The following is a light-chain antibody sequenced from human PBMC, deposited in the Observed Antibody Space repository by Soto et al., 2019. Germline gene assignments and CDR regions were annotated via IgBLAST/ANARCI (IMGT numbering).Light chain of an antibody. Sequence: SYELTQPPSVSVAPGKTARITCGGNNIGSKSVHWYQQKPGQAPVLVIYYDSDRPSGIPERFSGSNSGNTPTLTISRVEARDEPDYYRHAWDSSSDHPYVFGTGTKLTVL. J-gene: IGLJ1*01. V-gene: IGLV3-21*04. CDR1: NIGSKS. CDR2: YDS. CDR3: HAWDSSSDHPYV.